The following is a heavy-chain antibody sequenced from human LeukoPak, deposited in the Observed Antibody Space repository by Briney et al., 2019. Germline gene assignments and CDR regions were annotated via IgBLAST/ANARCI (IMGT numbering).Heavy chain of an antibody. J-gene: IGHJ4*02. D-gene: IGHD5-12*01. Sequence: GGSLRLSCTVSGFSFREHWMSWVRQAPGKGLEWVGNIKEDGNEDYYVDPVESRFVIFRDNAKNSLYLQMHSLRAEDTAVYYCTRGDRGYAESLYWGRGTLVTVSS. CDR1: GFSFREHW. V-gene: IGHV3-7*02. CDR2: IKEDGNED. CDR3: TRGDRGYAESLY.